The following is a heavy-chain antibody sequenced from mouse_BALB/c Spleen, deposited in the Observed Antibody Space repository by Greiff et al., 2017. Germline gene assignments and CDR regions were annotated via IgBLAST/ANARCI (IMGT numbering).Heavy chain of an antibody. D-gene: IGHD2-3*01. CDR1: GYTFTSYT. V-gene: IGHV1-4*02. J-gene: IGHJ4*01. Sequence: VQLQQSAAELARPGASVKMSCKASGYTFTSYTMHWVKQRPGQGLEWIGYINPSSGYTEYNQKFKDKTTLTADKSSSTAYMQLSSLTSEDSAVYYCARGDGYPYAMDYWGQGTSVTVSS. CDR2: INPSSGYT. CDR3: ARGDGYPYAMDY.